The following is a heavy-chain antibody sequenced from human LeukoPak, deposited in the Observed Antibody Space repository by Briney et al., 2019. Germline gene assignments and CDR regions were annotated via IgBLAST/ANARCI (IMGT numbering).Heavy chain of an antibody. Sequence: PGGSLRLSCAASGFTFSSYGMHWVRQAPGKGLEWVAVISYYGSNKYYADSVKGRFTISRDNSKNTLYLQMNSLRAEDTAVYYCAKDMEDVVVVAATPVPFRSPDYWGQGTLVTVSS. V-gene: IGHV3-30*18. CDR3: AKDMEDVVVVAATPVPFRSPDY. D-gene: IGHD2-15*01. J-gene: IGHJ4*02. CDR2: ISYYGSNK. CDR1: GFTFSSYG.